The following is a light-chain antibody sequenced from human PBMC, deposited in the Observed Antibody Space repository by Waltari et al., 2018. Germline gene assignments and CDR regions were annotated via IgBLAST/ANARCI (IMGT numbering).Light chain of an antibody. V-gene: IGLV2-23*01. CDR1: SSDDGSYNL. Sequence: QSALTHPPSASASPGQSITISSTGTSSDDGSYNLVSWYQKHPGKAPNRIIYEGRKRPSGVSNRFSGSKFGNTASLIISGLQAEDGADYYCCSHAGSSTLFGGGTKLTVL. J-gene: IGLJ2*01. CDR3: CSHAGSSTL. CDR2: EGR.